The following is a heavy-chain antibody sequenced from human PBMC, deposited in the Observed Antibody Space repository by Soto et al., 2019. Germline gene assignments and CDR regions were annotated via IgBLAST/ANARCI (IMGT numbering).Heavy chain of an antibody. CDR1: GFIFSDYS. CDR2: ITKTSGTK. CDR3: AREAGMDV. Sequence: GGSLRLSCSASGFIFSDYSMNWVRQAPGKGLEWVSYITKTSGTKDYADSVKGRFTISRDNAKNSLYLQMNSLRDEDTAVYYCAREAGMDVWGQGTTVTVSS. V-gene: IGHV3-48*02. J-gene: IGHJ6*02.